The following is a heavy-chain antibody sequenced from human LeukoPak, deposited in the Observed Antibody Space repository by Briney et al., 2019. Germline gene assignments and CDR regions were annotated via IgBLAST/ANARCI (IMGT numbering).Heavy chain of an antibody. J-gene: IGHJ3*02. CDR2: IYYSGRT. CDR1: GGSISSGAYY. D-gene: IGHD2-21*02. CDR3: AREIGDPGPHDALEI. V-gene: IGHV4-31*03. Sequence: SETLSLTCTVSGGSISSGAYYWSWIRQPPGKGLEWIGYIYYSGRTYYNPSLKSRVTISLDTSENQFSLKLSSVTAADTAVYYCAREIGDPGPHDALEIWGQGTMVTVSS.